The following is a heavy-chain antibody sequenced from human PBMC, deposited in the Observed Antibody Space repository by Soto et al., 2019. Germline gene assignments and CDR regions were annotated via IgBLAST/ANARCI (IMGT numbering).Heavy chain of an antibody. Sequence: PGGSLRLSCVASEFTFSSYAMSWVRQAPGKGLEWVSAISGSGGSTYYADSVKGRFTISRDNSKNTLYLQMNSLRAEDTAVYYCAKCADYYDSSGYTPDAFDIWGQGTMVTVSS. CDR3: AKCADYYDSSGYTPDAFDI. J-gene: IGHJ3*02. CDR2: ISGSGGST. CDR1: EFTFSSYA. V-gene: IGHV3-23*01. D-gene: IGHD3-22*01.